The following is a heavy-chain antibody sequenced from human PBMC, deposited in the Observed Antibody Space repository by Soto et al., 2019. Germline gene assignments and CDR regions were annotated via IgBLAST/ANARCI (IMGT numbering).Heavy chain of an antibody. CDR1: GFTFSPFY. V-gene: IGHV3-74*01. Sequence: EVQLVESGGGLVQPGESLRLSCAASGFTFSPFYMHWVRQAPGKGLEWGSHINGDGTTTVYADSVKGRFTISRDNAKSTLYLQMSSLRTEDTAVYYCVRDRGYPDSFDIWGQGTMVTVSS. D-gene: IGHD6-13*01. CDR3: VRDRGYPDSFDI. CDR2: INGDGTTT. J-gene: IGHJ3*02.